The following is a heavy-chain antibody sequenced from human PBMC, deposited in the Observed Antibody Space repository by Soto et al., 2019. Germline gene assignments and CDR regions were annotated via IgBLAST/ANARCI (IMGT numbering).Heavy chain of an antibody. D-gene: IGHD1-7*01. CDR1: GYTFTNYA. CDR2: INPGTGNT. CDR3: ARPGTTDSGYDASGMDV. J-gene: IGHJ6*02. V-gene: IGHV1-3*01. Sequence: SVKVSCKASGYTFTNYAMHWVRQAPGQRLEWMGLINPGTGNTKYSQKFQGRVTMTRDTSTSTAYMELSSLRSEDTAVYYCARPGTTDSGYDASGMDVWGQGTTVTVSS.